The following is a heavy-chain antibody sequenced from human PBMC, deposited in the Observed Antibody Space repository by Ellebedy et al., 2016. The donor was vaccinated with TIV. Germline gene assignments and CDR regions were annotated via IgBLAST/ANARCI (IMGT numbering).Heavy chain of an antibody. CDR1: GGSISSTGYS. Sequence: SQTLSLTCGVSGGSISSTGYSWSWVRQPPGKGLEWIGYIYHSGSTYYNPSLRSRATISVDRSKNQFFLNLTSVTAADTAVYYCAREGTDGYNYFDYWGRGTLVTVSS. CDR2: IYHSGST. V-gene: IGHV4-30-2*01. D-gene: IGHD5-24*01. CDR3: AREGTDGYNYFDY. J-gene: IGHJ4*02.